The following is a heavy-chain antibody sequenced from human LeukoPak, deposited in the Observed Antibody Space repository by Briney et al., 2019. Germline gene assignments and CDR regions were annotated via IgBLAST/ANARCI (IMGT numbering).Heavy chain of an antibody. CDR3: ARRTGVTSFDY. V-gene: IGHV5-51*03. J-gene: IGHJ4*02. Sequence: GESLKISXKNPGYSFTNYWIGWVRQMPGKGLEWMGIIYPGDSDTRYSPSFQGQVTISADKSISTAYLQWCSLKASDTAMYYCARRTGVTSFDYWGQGTLVTVSS. CDR2: IYPGDSDT. D-gene: IGHD3-3*01. CDR1: GYSFTNYW.